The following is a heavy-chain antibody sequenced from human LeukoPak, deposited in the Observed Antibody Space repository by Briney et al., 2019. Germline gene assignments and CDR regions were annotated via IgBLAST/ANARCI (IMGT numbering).Heavy chain of an antibody. Sequence: SGTLSLTCTVSGGSLSSYYWGWIRQPPGKGLEWIGSIYYSGSTYYNPSLKSRVTISVDTSKNQFSLKLSSVTAADTAVYYCARQTKPRDSSGYYAFDYWGQGTLVTVSS. V-gene: IGHV4-39*01. CDR2: IYYSGST. CDR1: GGSLSSYY. D-gene: IGHD3-22*01. CDR3: ARQTKPRDSSGYYAFDY. J-gene: IGHJ4*02.